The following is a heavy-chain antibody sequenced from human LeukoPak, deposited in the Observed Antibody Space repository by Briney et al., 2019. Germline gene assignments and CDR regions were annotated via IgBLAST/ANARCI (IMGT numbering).Heavy chain of an antibody. CDR3: AELGITMIGGV. CDR2: IRYDGNNK. Sequence: PGGSLRLSCAASGFTFSSYGMHWVRQAPAKGLEWVAFIRYDGNNKYYADSVKGRFTISRDNAKNSLYLQMNSLRAEDTAVYYCAELGITMIGGVWGKGTTVTISS. CDR1: GFTFSSYG. V-gene: IGHV3-30*02. J-gene: IGHJ6*04. D-gene: IGHD3-10*02.